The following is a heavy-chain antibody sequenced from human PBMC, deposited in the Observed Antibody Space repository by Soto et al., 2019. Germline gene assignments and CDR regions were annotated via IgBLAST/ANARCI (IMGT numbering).Heavy chain of an antibody. D-gene: IGHD2-15*01. V-gene: IGHV4-34*01. CDR3: ARVQRAGIVVVVAATYFDY. Sequence: QVQLQQWGAGLLKPSETLSLTCAVYGGSFSGYYWSWIRQPPGKGLEWIGEINHSGSTNYNPSLKSRVTISVDTSKNQFSLKLSSVTAADTAVYYCARVQRAGIVVVVAATYFDYWGQGTLVTVSS. CDR2: INHSGST. CDR1: GGSFSGYY. J-gene: IGHJ4*02.